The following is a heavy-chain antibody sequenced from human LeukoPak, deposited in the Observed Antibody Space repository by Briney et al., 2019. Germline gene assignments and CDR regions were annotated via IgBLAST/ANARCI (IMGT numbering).Heavy chain of an antibody. CDR1: GFTFDDYA. CDR3: AKDTLYDSSGYDY. D-gene: IGHD3-22*01. Sequence: GGFLRLSCAASGFTFDDYAMHWVRQAPGKGLEWVSGISWNSGSIGYADSVKGRFTISRDNAKNSLYLQMNSLRAEDTALYYCAKDTLYDSSGYDYWGQGTLVTVSS. CDR2: ISWNSGSI. V-gene: IGHV3-9*01. J-gene: IGHJ4*02.